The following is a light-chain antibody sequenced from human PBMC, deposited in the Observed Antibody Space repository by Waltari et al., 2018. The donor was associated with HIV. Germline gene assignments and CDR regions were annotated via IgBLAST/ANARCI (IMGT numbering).Light chain of an antibody. CDR1: SANIGSKY. Sequence: QSVLTQPPSASGTHGQRVTISCSGGSANIGSKYVDWYQQLPGKGAELLMYRKYQWPLGVLDRFSGSQSGTSASLAISGLLSADEADYFCATWDDSLSGWVFGGGTNLTVL. CDR3: ATWDDSLSGWV. J-gene: IGLJ3*02. CDR2: RKY. V-gene: IGLV1-47*01.